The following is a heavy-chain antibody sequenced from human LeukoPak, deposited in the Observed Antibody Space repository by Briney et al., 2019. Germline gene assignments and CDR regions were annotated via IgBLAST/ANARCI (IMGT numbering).Heavy chain of an antibody. Sequence: GRSLRLSCAASGFTFDDYAMHWVRQAPGKGLEWVAGISWNSGGIGYADSVKGRFTISRDNAKNSLYLQMNSLRAEDTALYYCAKDMMRFGELLYDAFDIWGQGTMVTVSS. J-gene: IGHJ3*02. CDR2: ISWNSGGI. D-gene: IGHD3-10*01. CDR1: GFTFDDYA. CDR3: AKDMMRFGELLYDAFDI. V-gene: IGHV3-9*01.